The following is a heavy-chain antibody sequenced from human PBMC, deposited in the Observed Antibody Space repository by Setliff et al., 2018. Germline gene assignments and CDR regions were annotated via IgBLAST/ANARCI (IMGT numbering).Heavy chain of an antibody. CDR1: GYTFTDFG. Sequence: ASVKVSCKASGYTFTDFGINWVRQAPGQGLEWVGWISPYSGNTYSAQKFQGRLTVTTDTSTGTAYIELGSLTSDDTAIYYCARINFYVSSGYYYAPDYWGPGTLVTVS. J-gene: IGHJ4*02. CDR3: ARINFYVSSGYYYAPDY. D-gene: IGHD3-22*01. V-gene: IGHV1-18*04. CDR2: ISPYSGNT.